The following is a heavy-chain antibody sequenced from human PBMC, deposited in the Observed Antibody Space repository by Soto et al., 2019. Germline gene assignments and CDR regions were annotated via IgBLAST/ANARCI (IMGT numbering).Heavy chain of an antibody. D-gene: IGHD3-10*01. J-gene: IGHJ4*02. CDR3: ARAGPPIDY. CDR2: ISAYNGNT. V-gene: IGHV1-18*01. Sequence: QVQLVQSGAEVKKPGASVKVSCKASGYTFTNFGISWVRQAPGQGLEWMGWISAYNGNTNYAQNFQGRVTMTTDTPTSTAYLELRSLPSHDTAVYSCARAGPPIDYWGQGTLVTVSS. CDR1: GYTFTNFG.